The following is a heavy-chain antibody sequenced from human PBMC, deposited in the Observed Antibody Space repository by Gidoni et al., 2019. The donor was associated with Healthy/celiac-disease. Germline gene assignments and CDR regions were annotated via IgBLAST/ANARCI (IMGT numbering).Heavy chain of an antibody. D-gene: IGHD3-22*01. J-gene: IGHJ5*02. V-gene: IGHV1-46*01. CDR3: ARKYYYDSSGYWCDP. Sequence: QVQLVQSGAEVTTPGASVKVSCPASGYTFPSYYMHWVRQAPGQGLEWMGIINPSGGSTSYAQKCQGRVTMTRETSTSTVYMELSSLRSEDTAVDYCARKYYYDSSGYWCDPWGQGTLVTVSS. CDR2: INPSGGST. CDR1: GYTFPSYY.